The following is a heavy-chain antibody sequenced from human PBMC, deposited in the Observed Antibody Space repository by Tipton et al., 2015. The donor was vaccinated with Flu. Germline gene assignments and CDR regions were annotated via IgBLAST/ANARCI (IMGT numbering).Heavy chain of an antibody. CDR1: GGSMSSFY. Sequence: TLSLTCTASGGSMSSFYWSWIRQPAGKGLEFIGRIYTSGTSNYNPSLKSRLAMSIDTSKKQFSLRLSSVTAADTAVYYCAKVLFGWVETWAQGTLVTVSS. CDR2: IYTSGTS. D-gene: IGHD3-16*01. V-gene: IGHV4-4*07. J-gene: IGHJ5*02. CDR3: AKVLFGWVET.